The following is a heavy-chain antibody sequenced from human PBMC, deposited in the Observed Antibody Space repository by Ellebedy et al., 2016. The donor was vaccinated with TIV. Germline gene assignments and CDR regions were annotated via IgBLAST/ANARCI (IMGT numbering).Heavy chain of an antibody. CDR2: ISYDGSNK. CDR3: AAPVVPADY. V-gene: IGHV3-30-3*01. CDR1: GFTFSSYA. Sequence: GESLKISCAASGFTFSSYAMHWVRQAPGKGLEWVAVISYDGSNKYYADSVKGRFTISRDNSKNTLYLQMNSLRAEDTAVYYCAAPVVPADYWGQGTLVTVSS. J-gene: IGHJ4*02. D-gene: IGHD2-2*01.